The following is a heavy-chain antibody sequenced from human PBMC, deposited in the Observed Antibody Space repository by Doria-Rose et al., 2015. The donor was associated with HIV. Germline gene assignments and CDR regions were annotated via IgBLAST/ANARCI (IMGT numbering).Heavy chain of an antibody. CDR1: GFSFESYA. CDR2: ISWDSGAK. Sequence: VQLVQSGGGLVQPGRSLRLSCVGSGFSFESYAMHWVRLAPGKGLEWVAGISWDSGAKGNVDSVEGRFIISRDNAKKSVYLEMRSLRPEDTAFYYCAKAPIIGPKYYFYMDVWGKGTSVTVSS. J-gene: IGHJ6*03. V-gene: IGHV3-9*01. CDR3: AKAPIIGPKYYFYMDV. D-gene: IGHD3-3*01.